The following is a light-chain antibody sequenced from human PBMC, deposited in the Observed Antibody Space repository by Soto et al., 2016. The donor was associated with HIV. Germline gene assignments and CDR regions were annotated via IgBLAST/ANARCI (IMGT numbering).Light chain of an antibody. CDR3: QQYYSLPVT. V-gene: IGKV1-NL1*01. J-gene: IGKJ2*01. CDR1: QGISKS. CDR2: AAS. Sequence: DIQMTQSPSAMSASVGDRVTITCRASQGISKSLAWYRQKPGKAPKILLYAASKLQSGVPSRFSGSGSETDYTLTISSLQPEDFATYYCQQYYSLPVTFGQGTKLEIK.